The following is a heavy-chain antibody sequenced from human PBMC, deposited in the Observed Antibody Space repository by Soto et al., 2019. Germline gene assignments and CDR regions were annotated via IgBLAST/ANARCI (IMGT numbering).Heavy chain of an antibody. CDR2: ISKDGSEK. D-gene: IGHD2-15*01. Sequence: QVQLVESGGGVVQPGTSLKLSCAVSRVTFSDFGMHWVRQAPGKGLEWVGMISKDGSEKHYGDSVTGRFTISRDNSNNMLFLQMSSLRPNATAVYYCAKVRVPTPFYQYYGLDVWGQVTTV. CDR1: RVTFSDFG. J-gene: IGHJ6*02. CDR3: AKVRVPTPFYQYYGLDV. V-gene: IGHV3-30*18.